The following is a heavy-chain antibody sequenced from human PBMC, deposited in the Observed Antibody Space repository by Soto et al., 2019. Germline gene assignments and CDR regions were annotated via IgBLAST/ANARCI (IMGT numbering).Heavy chain of an antibody. CDR1: GFTFSSYG. V-gene: IGHV3-33*01. J-gene: IGHJ6*02. CDR2: IWYDGSNK. CDR3: ARSISGNRGYYYYGMDD. D-gene: IGHD3-10*01. Sequence: QVQLVESGGGVVQPGRSLRLSCAASGFTFSSYGMHWVRQAPGRGLEWVAVIWYDGSNKYYADSVKGRFTISRDNSKNTLYLHMNSLRAEDTAVYYCARSISGNRGYYYYGMDDWGQGTTVTVSS.